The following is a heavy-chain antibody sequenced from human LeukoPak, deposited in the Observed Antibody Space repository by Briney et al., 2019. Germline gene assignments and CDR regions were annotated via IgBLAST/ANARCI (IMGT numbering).Heavy chain of an antibody. CDR1: GFTFSRYG. V-gene: IGHV3-30*02. CDR3: ANDGAYYDSSTDAFDI. Sequence: GGSLRLSCAASGFTFSRYGMHWVRQAPGKGLEWVAFIRYDGSNKYYADSVKGRFTISRDNSKNTLYLQMNSLRAEDTAVYYCANDGAYYDSSTDAFDIWGQGTMVTVSS. J-gene: IGHJ3*02. D-gene: IGHD3-22*01. CDR2: IRYDGSNK.